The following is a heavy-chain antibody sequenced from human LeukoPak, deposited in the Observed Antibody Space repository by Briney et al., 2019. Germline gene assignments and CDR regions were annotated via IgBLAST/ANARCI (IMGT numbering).Heavy chain of an antibody. CDR2: ISYDGSNK. V-gene: IGHV3-30*18. CDR1: GFTFSSYG. Sequence: GGSLRLSCAASGFTFSSYGMHWVRQAPGKGLEWVAVISYDGSNKYYADSVKGRFTISRDNSKNTLYLQMNSLRAEDTVVYYCAKLGISLSSSRGYFDYWGQGTQVTVSS. CDR3: AKLGISLSSSRGYFDY. D-gene: IGHD6-13*01. J-gene: IGHJ4*02.